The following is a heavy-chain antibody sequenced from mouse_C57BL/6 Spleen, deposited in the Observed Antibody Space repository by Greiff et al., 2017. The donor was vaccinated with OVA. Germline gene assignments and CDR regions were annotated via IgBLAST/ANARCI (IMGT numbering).Heavy chain of an antibody. J-gene: IGHJ4*01. CDR2: ISDGGSYT. CDR3: ARGVLRLRAMDY. V-gene: IGHV5-4*03. CDR1: GFTFSSYA. D-gene: IGHD3-2*02. Sequence: DVKLVESGGGLVKPGGSLKLSCAASGFTFSSYAMSWVRQTPEKRLEWVATISDGGSYTYYPDNVKGRFTISRDNAKNNLYLQMSHLKSEDTAMYYCARGVLRLRAMDYWGQGTSVTVSS.